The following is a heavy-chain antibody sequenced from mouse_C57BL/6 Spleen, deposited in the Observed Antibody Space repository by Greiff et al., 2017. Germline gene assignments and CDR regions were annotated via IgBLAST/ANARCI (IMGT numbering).Heavy chain of an antibody. V-gene: IGHV3-6*01. Sequence: EVKLVESGPGLVKPSPSLSLTCSVTGYSITSGYYWNWIRQFPGNKLEWMGYISYDGSNNYNPSLKNRISITRDTSKNQLFLKLNSVTTEDTATYYCARRYYAMDYWGQGTPVTVSS. J-gene: IGHJ4*01. CDR2: ISYDGSN. CDR1: GYSITSGYY. CDR3: ARRYYAMDY.